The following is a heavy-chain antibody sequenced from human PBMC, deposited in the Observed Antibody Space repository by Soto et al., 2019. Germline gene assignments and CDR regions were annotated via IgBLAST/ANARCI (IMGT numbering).Heavy chain of an antibody. V-gene: IGHV3-7*05. CDR2: VNQDGSEQ. CDR3: AKDGQKREVLRYFDWPVDY. Sequence: GGTLRLSCTASGFTISSYWMSWVRQAPGKGLEWVANVNQDGSEQYYVDSVKGRFTISRDNAKNSLYLQMNSLRAEDTAVYYCAKDGQKREVLRYFDWPVDYWGQGTLVTVSS. CDR1: GFTISSYW. J-gene: IGHJ4*02. D-gene: IGHD3-9*01.